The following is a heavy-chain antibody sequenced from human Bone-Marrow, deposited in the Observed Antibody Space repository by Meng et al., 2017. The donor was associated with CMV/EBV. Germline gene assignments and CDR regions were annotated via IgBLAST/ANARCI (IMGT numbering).Heavy chain of an antibody. CDR1: GGTFSSYA. V-gene: IGHV1-69*05. CDR3: ATISKGYYYYGMDV. J-gene: IGHJ6*02. D-gene: IGHD3-9*01. Sequence: SVKVSCKASGGTFSSYAISWVRQAPGQGLEWMGGSIPIFGTANYAQKFQGRVTMTRDTSISTAYMELSRLRSDDTAVYYCATISKGYYYYGMDVWGQGTTVTGSS. CDR2: SIPIFGTA.